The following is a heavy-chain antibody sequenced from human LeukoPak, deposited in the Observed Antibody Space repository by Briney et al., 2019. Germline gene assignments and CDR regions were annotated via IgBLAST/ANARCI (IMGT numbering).Heavy chain of an antibody. CDR3: ARGFGYSSGYSVAWFDP. CDR2: IYYSGST. V-gene: IGHV4-59*01. D-gene: IGHD5-18*01. CDR1: GGSISSYY. Sequence: SETLSLTCTVSGGSISSYYWSWIRQPPGKGLEWIGYIYYSGSTNYNPSLKSRVTISVDTSKNQFSLKLSSVTAADTAVYYCARGFGYSSGYSVAWFDPWGQGTLVTVSS. J-gene: IGHJ5*02.